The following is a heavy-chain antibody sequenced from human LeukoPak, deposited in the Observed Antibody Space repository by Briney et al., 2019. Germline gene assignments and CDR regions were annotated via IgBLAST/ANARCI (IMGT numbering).Heavy chain of an antibody. Sequence: GASVKVSCKASGYTFTSYAMNWVRQAPGQGLEWMGGIIPIFGTANYAQKFQGRVTITADESTSTAYMELSSLRSEDTAVYYCARVVRGMDVWGKGTTVTISS. J-gene: IGHJ6*03. CDR3: ARVVRGMDV. CDR2: IIPIFGTA. V-gene: IGHV1-69*13. D-gene: IGHD3-10*01. CDR1: GYTFTSYA.